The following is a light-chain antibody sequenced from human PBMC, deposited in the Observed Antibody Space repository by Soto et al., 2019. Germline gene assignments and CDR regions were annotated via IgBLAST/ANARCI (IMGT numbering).Light chain of an antibody. V-gene: IGKV3-20*01. Sequence: ELVLTQSPGTLSLSPGERATLSCRASQTITSTYLAWYQQKPGQAPRLLIYSASSRATGIPDRFSGSGSGTDFTLAISRLEPEDFAVYYCQHYGSSPQWTFGQGTKLEIK. J-gene: IGKJ2*02. CDR2: SAS. CDR3: QHYGSSPQWT. CDR1: QTITSTY.